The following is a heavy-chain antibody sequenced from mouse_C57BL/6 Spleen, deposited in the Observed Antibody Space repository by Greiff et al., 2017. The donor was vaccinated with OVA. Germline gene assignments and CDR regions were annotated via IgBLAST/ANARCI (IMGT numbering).Heavy chain of an antibody. CDR2: ISSGSSTI. J-gene: IGHJ3*01. V-gene: IGHV5-17*01. D-gene: IGHD1-1*01. CDR3: AREGIYYGSSHLFAY. Sequence: EVQLVESGGGLVKPGGSLKLSCAASGFTFSDYGMHWVRQAPEKGLEWVAYISSGSSTIYYADTVKGRFTISRDNAKNTLFLQMTSLRSEDTAMYYCAREGIYYGSSHLFAYWGQGTLVTVSA. CDR1: GFTFSDYG.